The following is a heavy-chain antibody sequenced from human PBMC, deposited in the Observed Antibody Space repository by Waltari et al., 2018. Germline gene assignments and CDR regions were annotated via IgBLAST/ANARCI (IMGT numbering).Heavy chain of an antibody. CDR2: IYSGDST. Sequence: EVQLVESGGGLVQPGGSLRLSCAASGFTVSRNYMSWLRPAPGKGLEWVSFIYSGDSTYYADSGKGRFTISRDSSKNTLYLQMSSLRAEDTAVYYCARAPDDDFWSGYYMDVWGQGTTVTVSS. CDR3: ARAPDDDFWSGYYMDV. V-gene: IGHV3-66*02. D-gene: IGHD3-3*01. CDR1: GFTVSRNY. J-gene: IGHJ6*02.